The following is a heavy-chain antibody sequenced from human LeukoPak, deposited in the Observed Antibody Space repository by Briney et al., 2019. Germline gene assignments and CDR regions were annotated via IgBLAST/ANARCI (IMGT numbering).Heavy chain of an antibody. CDR2: ISMSSSYI. CDR3: ARGLKITDAAFRYFEY. V-gene: IGHV3-21*01. CDR1: GFTFSSIS. J-gene: IGHJ4*02. D-gene: IGHD5-18*01. Sequence: GGSLRLSCAASGFTFSSISMNWVRQAPGKGLEWVSSISMSSSYIYYADSVKGRFTISRDNAKNSLYLQMNSLRAEDTAGYYCARGLKITDAAFRYFEYWSQGTLVTVSS.